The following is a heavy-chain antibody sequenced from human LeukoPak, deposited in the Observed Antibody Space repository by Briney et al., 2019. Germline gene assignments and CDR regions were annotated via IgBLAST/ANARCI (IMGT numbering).Heavy chain of an antibody. Sequence: SETLSLTCVVYGGSFSGYYWSWIRQPPGKGLEWIGEINHSGSTNYNPSLKSRVAISVETSKNQFSLKLSSVTAADTAVYFCARVDTAMAKYYYYHYMDVWGKGTTVTVSS. CDR2: INHSGST. J-gene: IGHJ6*03. V-gene: IGHV4-34*01. D-gene: IGHD5-18*01. CDR3: ARVDTAMAKYYYYHYMDV. CDR1: GGSFSGYY.